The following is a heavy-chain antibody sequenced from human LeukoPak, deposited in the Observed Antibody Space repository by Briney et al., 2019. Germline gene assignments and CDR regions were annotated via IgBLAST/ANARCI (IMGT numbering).Heavy chain of an antibody. Sequence: GASVKVSCKASGYTFTSYGISWVRQAPGQGLEWMGWISAYNGNTNYAQKLQGRVTMTTDTSTSTAYMELRSLRSDDTAVYYCARATLGPYYDSSGLFDYWGQGTLVTVSS. CDR1: GYTFTSYG. CDR3: ARATLGPYYDSSGLFDY. CDR2: ISAYNGNT. V-gene: IGHV1-18*01. J-gene: IGHJ4*02. D-gene: IGHD3-22*01.